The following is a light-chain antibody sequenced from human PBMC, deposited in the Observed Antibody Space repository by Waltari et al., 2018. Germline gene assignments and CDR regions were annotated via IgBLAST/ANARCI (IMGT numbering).Light chain of an antibody. V-gene: IGLV2-11*01. CDR1: SRNIGGYKY. J-gene: IGLJ2*01. CDR2: GVD. Sequence: QSALTQPRSVSGSPGQSVTLSCTGPSRNIGGYKYVPWSQQHPGTAPQLVIYGVDKRPSGVPDRFSGSKAGNTASLTISGLQTDDDADYYCCSYAGRYTSVFGRGTRVTVL. CDR3: CSYAGRYTSV.